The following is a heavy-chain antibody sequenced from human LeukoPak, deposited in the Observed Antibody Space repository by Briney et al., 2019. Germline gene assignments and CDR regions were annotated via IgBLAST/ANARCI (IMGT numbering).Heavy chain of an antibody. CDR1: GFSISSGYF. Sequence: SETLSLTCAVSGFSISSGYFWAWIRQSPGKGLEWIGSIFHSGITYYNPSLKSRITISVDTSKNQFSLRLRYVTADDTAVYYCTKDGMRGSRGDAFDIWGQGTMVTVSS. CDR2: IFHSGIT. V-gene: IGHV4-38-2*02. D-gene: IGHD3-10*01. J-gene: IGHJ3*02. CDR3: TKDGMRGSRGDAFDI.